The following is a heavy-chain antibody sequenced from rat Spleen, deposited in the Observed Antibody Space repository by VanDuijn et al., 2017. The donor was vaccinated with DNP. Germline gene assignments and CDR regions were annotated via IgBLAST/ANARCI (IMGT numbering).Heavy chain of an antibody. Sequence: EVQLVETGGGLVQPGRSLKLSCVASGFTFSSYWMFWIRQAPGKGLEWVASINTDGGSTYYPDSLKGRFTISRDNAENTVYLQMSSLRSEDTATYYCASWAPIAPLSTSNYWGQGVMVTVSS. CDR2: INTDGGST. CDR1: GFTFSSYW. D-gene: IGHD1-2*01. V-gene: IGHV5-58*01. J-gene: IGHJ2*01. CDR3: ASWAPIAPLSTSNY.